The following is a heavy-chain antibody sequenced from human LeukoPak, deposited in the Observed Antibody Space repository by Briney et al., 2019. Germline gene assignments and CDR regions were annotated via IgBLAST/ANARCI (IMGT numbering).Heavy chain of an antibody. Sequence: TGGSLRLSCAASGFTLSNAWMNWVRQAPGKGLEWVSYISSSSSTIYYADSVKGQFTISRDNAKNSLYLQMNSLRAEDTAVYYCARSGWPYGGAFDIWGQGTMVTVSS. D-gene: IGHD6-19*01. V-gene: IGHV3-48*01. CDR1: GFTLSNAW. CDR3: ARSGWPYGGAFDI. CDR2: ISSSSSTI. J-gene: IGHJ3*02.